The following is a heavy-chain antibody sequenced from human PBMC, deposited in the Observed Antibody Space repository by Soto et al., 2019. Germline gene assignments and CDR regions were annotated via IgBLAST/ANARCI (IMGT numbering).Heavy chain of an antibody. CDR1: GYTFTGYY. V-gene: IGHV1-2*04. CDR2: INPNSGGT. J-gene: IGHJ4*02. CDR3: ARAPYSSSWYAGPPDY. Sequence: QVQLVQSGAEVKKPGASVKVSCKASGYTFTGYYMHWVRQAPGQGLEWMGWINPNSGGTNYAQKFQGWVTMTRDTSISTAYMELSRLRSDATAVYYCARAPYSSSWYAGPPDYWGQGTLVTVSS. D-gene: IGHD6-13*01.